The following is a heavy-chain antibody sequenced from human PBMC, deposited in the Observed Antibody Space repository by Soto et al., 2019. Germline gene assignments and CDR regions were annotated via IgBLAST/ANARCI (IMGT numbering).Heavy chain of an antibody. Sequence: GGSLRLSCAASGFTFSSYAMSWVRQAPGKGLEWVSAISGSGGSTYYADSVKGLFTISRDNSKNTLYLQMNSLRAEDTAVYYCAKDPGTPSSTSSKVPSLLAAAVENWGQGTLVTVSS. D-gene: IGHD2-2*01. CDR1: GFTFSSYA. CDR3: AKDPGTPSSTSSKVPSLLAAAVEN. V-gene: IGHV3-23*01. CDR2: ISGSGGST. J-gene: IGHJ4*02.